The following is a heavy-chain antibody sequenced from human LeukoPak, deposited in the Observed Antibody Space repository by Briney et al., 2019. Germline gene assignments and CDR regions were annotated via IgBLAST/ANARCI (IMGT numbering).Heavy chain of an antibody. V-gene: IGHV1-69*05. CDR3: ARDVIRGSSWLYYFDY. Sequence: SVKVSCKASGGTFSSYAISWVRQAPGQGLEWMGRIIPIFGTANYAQKFQGRVTITTDESTSTAYMELSSLRSEDTAVYYCARDVIRGSSWLYYFDYWGQGTLVTVSS. CDR2: IIPIFGTA. D-gene: IGHD6-13*01. J-gene: IGHJ4*02. CDR1: GGTFSSYA.